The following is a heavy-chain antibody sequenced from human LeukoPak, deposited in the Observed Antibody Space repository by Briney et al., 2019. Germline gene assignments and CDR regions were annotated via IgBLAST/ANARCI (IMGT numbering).Heavy chain of an antibody. D-gene: IGHD4-17*01. Sequence: EALSLTCTVSGGSISSYYWSWIRQPPGKGLEWIGYIYYSGSTNYNPSLKSRVTISVDTSKNQFSLKLSSVTAADTAVYYCARVRTTVTRLDYYYYYMDVWGKGTTVTVSS. CDR2: IYYSGST. CDR1: GGSISSYY. CDR3: ARVRTTVTRLDYYYYYMDV. V-gene: IGHV4-59*01. J-gene: IGHJ6*03.